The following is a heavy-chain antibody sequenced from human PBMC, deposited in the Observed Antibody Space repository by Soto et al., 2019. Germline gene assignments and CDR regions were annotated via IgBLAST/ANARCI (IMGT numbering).Heavy chain of an antibody. Sequence: TGESLKISCKGSGYSFAGYWITWVREKPGKALEWIARTGRSDSRRYYGASWRGHVSISVTRSIPTVFLQWSGLLASDTALYYCARQIYDSDTGPNFQYYFDSWGQLPPVTVCS. D-gene: IGHD3-22*01. CDR2: TGRSDSRR. J-gene: IGHJ4*02. CDR3: ARQIYDSDTGPNFQYYFDS. V-gene: IGHV5-10-1*01. CDR1: GYSFAGYW.